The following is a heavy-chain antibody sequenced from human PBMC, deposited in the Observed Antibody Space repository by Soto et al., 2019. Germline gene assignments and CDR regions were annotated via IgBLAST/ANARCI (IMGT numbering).Heavy chain of an antibody. J-gene: IGHJ4*02. CDR1: GYTFTGYY. D-gene: IGHD3-22*01. CDR2: INPNSGGT. Sequence: ASVKVSCKTSGYTFTGYYMHWVRQAPGQGLEWMGWINPNSGGTNYAQMFQGWVTMTRDTSISTAYMELSRLRSDDTAVYYCARGPYYYDSSGSSGDFDYWGQGTLVTVSS. CDR3: ARGPYYYDSSGSSGDFDY. V-gene: IGHV1-2*04.